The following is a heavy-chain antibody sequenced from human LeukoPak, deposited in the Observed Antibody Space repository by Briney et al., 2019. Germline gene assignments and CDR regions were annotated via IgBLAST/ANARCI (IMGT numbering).Heavy chain of an antibody. D-gene: IGHD1-14*01. CDR2: IYTSGST. V-gene: IGHV4-4*07. Sequence: PSETLSLTCTVSGGSISSYYWSWIRQPAGKGLEWIGRIYTSGSTNYNPSLKSRVTMSVDTSKNQFSLKLSSVTAADTAMYYCARDRITGTTWDAFDIWGQGTMVTVSS. CDR1: GGSISSYY. CDR3: ARDRITGTTWDAFDI. J-gene: IGHJ3*02.